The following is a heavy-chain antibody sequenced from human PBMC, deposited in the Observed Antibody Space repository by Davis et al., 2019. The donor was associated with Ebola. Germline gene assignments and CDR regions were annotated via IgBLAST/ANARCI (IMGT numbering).Heavy chain of an antibody. J-gene: IGHJ3*02. Sequence: PAGSLTLSCAASASTFSDYWIHWARQAPGTWLVWAAHIKNDATVTTYADSVKGRFTISRDNAKNTLFLQMNSLTVEDTAVYYCTRGRSPYFDAFDIWGQGTMVTVSS. V-gene: IGHV3-74*01. CDR3: TRGRSPYFDAFDI. CDR2: IKNDATVT. D-gene: IGHD3-10*01. CDR1: ASTFSDYW.